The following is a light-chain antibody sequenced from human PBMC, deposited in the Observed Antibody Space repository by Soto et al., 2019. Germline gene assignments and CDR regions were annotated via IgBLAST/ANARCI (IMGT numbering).Light chain of an antibody. CDR1: QSVNNNY. CDR2: GAS. Sequence: ETVLTQSPGTLSLSPGERATLSCRASQSVNNNYLAWYQQKAGQAPRLLIYGASSRATGISDRFSGSGSGTDFPLTISRLEPEDFAVYYCQQYGRAPRTFGRGTKVEIK. CDR3: QQYGRAPRT. J-gene: IGKJ1*01. V-gene: IGKV3-20*01.